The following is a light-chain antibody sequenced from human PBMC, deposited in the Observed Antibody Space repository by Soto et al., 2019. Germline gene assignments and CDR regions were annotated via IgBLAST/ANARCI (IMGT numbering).Light chain of an antibody. CDR3: SSYRAYSTLWV. J-gene: IGLJ3*02. V-gene: IGLV2-14*01. CDR1: ASAIGNYNW. CDR2: AVN. Sequence: QSVLTQPASVSGSPGQSLTISCTGTASAIGNYNWVSWYQQYPGKAPKLMIYAVNNRPSGVSNRFSASKSGNTASLTISGLQAEDEADYYCSSYRAYSTLWVFGGGTKVTVL.